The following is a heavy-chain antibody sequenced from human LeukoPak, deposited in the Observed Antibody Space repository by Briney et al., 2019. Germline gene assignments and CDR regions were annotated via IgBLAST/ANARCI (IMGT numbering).Heavy chain of an antibody. D-gene: IGHD6-6*01. CDR3: ARSRKQLVDY. J-gene: IGHJ4*02. CDR1: GVSISSGGYY. Sequence: SETLSLTCTVSGVSISSGGYYWSWIRQHPGKGLEWIGYIYYSGSTYYNPSLKSRVTISVDTSKNQFSLKLSSVTAADTAVYYCARSRKQLVDYWGQGTLVTVSS. CDR2: IYYSGST. V-gene: IGHV4-31*03.